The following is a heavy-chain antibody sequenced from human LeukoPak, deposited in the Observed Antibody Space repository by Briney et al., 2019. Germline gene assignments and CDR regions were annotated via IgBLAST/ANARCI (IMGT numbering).Heavy chain of an antibody. J-gene: IGHJ5*02. CDR2: IYYTGT. Sequence: TSETLSLTCTVSGGSVTDYYWSWIRQSPGKGLEWIGYIYYTGTSYNPSLKSRVTISADTSKNQFSLKLSSVTAADTAVYYCATKAIAVAGTGGWFDPWGQGTLVTVSS. CDR3: ATKAIAVAGTGGWFDP. D-gene: IGHD6-19*01. CDR1: GGSVTDYY. V-gene: IGHV4-59*02.